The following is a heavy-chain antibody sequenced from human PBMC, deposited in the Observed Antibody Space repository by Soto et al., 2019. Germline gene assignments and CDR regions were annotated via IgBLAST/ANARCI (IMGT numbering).Heavy chain of an antibody. CDR2: IIPIFGTA. Sequence: QVQLVQSGAEVKKPGSSVKVSCKASGGTFSSYAISWVRQAPGQGLEWMGGIIPIFGTANYAQKFQGRVTITADESKSTAYMELSSLRSEDTAVYYCARGVVLVPATQVAVAIIYYYYGMDVWGQGTTVTVSS. J-gene: IGHJ6*02. CDR3: ARGVVLVPATQVAVAIIYYYYGMDV. D-gene: IGHD2-2*01. CDR1: GGTFSSYA. V-gene: IGHV1-69*12.